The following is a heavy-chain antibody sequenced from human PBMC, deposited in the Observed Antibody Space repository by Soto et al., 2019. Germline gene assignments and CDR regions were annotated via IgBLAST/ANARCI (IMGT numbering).Heavy chain of an antibody. CDR3: VADRTTAGQDGFDA. J-gene: IGHJ6*02. CDR2: IDPSDSYT. V-gene: IGHV5-10-1*01. CDR1: GYSFTSYW. Sequence: PGASLKISWKGSGYSFTSYWISWVRQMPGKGLEWMGRIDPSDSYTNYSPSFQGHVTISADKSISTAYLQWSSLKASDTAMYYCVADRTTAGQDGFDAWGQGITVTVSS. D-gene: IGHD6-13*01.